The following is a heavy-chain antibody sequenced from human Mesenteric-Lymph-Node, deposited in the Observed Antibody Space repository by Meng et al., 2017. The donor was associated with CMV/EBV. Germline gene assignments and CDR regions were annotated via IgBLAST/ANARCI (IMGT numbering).Heavy chain of an antibody. CDR1: SVSSNNAA. CDR2: TYYRSKWYN. V-gene: IGHV6-1*01. D-gene: IGHD6-13*01. CDR3: AREDSSSWDEYFQH. J-gene: IGHJ1*01. Sequence: SVSSNNAAWSGIRQSPSRGVEWLGRTYYRSKWYNDYAVSVKSRITINPDTSKNQFSLQLNSVTPEDTAVYYCAREDSSSWDEYFQHWGQGTLVTVSS.